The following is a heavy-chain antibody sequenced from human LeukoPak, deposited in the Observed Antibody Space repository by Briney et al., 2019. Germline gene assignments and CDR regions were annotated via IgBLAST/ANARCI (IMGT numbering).Heavy chain of an antibody. V-gene: IGHV4-59*08. D-gene: IGHD3-22*01. J-gene: IGHJ4*02. Sequence: SETLSLTCTVSGGSISSYYWSWIRQPPGKGLEWIGYIYYSGSTNYNPSLKSRVTISVDTSKNQFSLKLSSVTAADTAVYYCARHVTYYYDSSGYYYLYYFDYWGQGTLVTVSS. CDR3: ARHVTYYYDSSGYYYLYYFDY. CDR2: IYYSGST. CDR1: GGSISSYY.